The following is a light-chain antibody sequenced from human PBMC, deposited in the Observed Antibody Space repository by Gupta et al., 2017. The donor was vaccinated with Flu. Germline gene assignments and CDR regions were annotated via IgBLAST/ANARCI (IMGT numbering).Light chain of an antibody. J-gene: IGLJ2*01. CDR1: SSDVGGYNY. Sequence: SITISCTGTSSDVGGYNYVSWYQQHPGKAPKLMIYHVSNRPSGVANRFSGSKSGNTASLTISGLQDEDEADYYCSSYTSSSTLVFGGGTKLTVL. CDR3: SSYTSSSTLV. V-gene: IGLV2-14*04. CDR2: HVS.